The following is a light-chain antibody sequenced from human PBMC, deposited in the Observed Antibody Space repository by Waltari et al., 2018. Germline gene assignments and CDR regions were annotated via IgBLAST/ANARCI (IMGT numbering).Light chain of an antibody. Sequence: DIVMTQSPLSLAVTLGQPASISCSSSQSPVYSDGNTYVNWFHQRPGQSPRRLIYRVSSRDAGVPDRFSGSWSSTNFTLKISSVEAEDVGIYYCMQPIYWPLTFGQGTKLESK. V-gene: IGKV2-30*01. CDR1: QSPVYSDGNTY. J-gene: IGKJ2*01. CDR3: MQPIYWPLT. CDR2: RVS.